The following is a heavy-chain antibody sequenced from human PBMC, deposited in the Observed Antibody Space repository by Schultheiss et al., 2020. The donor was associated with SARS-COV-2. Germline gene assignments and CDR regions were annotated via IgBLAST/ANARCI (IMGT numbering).Heavy chain of an antibody. J-gene: IGHJ5*02. CDR2: IKSDGSST. CDR1: GFTFSSYW. V-gene: IGHV3-74*01. CDR3: ARDPGTTSTWFDP. D-gene: IGHD1-7*01. Sequence: GESLKISCAASGFTFSSYWMHWVRQAPGKGLVWVSRIKSDGSSTSYADSVKGRFTISRDNAKNTLYLQMNSLRAEDTAVYYCARDPGTTSTWFDPWGQGTLVTVSS.